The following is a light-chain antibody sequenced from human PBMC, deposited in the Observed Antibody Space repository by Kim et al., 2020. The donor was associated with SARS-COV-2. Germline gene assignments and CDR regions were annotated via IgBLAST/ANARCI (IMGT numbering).Light chain of an antibody. CDR1: QSVLYRSNNMNY. CDR2: WAS. J-gene: IGKJ2*02. V-gene: IGKV4-1*01. CDR3: QQYYNIPRT. Sequence: DIVMTQSPDSLAVSLGERATINCKSSQSVLYRSNNMNYLAWYQQKPGQSPRLLIYWASTRESRVPDRFSGSGYGTDFTLTISSLQAEDVAVYYCQQYYNIPRTFGQGTKLEIK.